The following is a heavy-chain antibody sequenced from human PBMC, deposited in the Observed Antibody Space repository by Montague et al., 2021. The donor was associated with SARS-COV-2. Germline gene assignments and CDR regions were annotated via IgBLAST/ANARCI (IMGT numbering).Heavy chain of an antibody. CDR2: IYYSGST. CDR3: ARGFDY. CDR1: DGSISSYS. Sequence: SETLSLTCTVSDGSISSYSWSWIRQPPGKGLEWIGYIYYSGSTNYNPSLKSRVTISVDTSKNQFSLKLSSVTAADTAVYYCARGFDYWGQGTLVTVSS. V-gene: IGHV4-59*01. J-gene: IGHJ4*02.